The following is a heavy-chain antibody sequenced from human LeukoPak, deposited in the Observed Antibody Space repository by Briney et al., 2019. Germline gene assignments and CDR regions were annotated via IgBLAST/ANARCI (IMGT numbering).Heavy chain of an antibody. J-gene: IGHJ4*02. CDR1: GGSFSGYY. D-gene: IGHD6-6*01. CDR2: IYHSGST. Sequence: SETLSLTCAVYGGSFSGYYWGWIRQPPGKGLEWIGSIYHSGSTYYNPSLKSRVTISVDTPKNQFSLKLSSVTAADTAVYYCAKEDSSSSNFHYWGQGTLVTVSS. V-gene: IGHV4-38-2*02. CDR3: AKEDSSSSNFHY.